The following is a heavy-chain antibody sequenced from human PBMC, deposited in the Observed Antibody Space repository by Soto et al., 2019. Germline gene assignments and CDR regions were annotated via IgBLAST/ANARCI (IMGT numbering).Heavy chain of an antibody. CDR1: GGTLSSYA. Sequence: QVQLVQSGAEVKKPGSSVKVSCKASGGTLSSYAISWVRQAPGQGLVWMGGIIPIFGTANYAQTFQGRVTIAADESTSTAYRELSSLRSEDTAVYYCARGGAARPYYFAYWGQGTLVTVSS. CDR2: IIPIFGTA. V-gene: IGHV1-69*01. J-gene: IGHJ4*02. CDR3: ARGGAARPYYFAY. D-gene: IGHD6-6*01.